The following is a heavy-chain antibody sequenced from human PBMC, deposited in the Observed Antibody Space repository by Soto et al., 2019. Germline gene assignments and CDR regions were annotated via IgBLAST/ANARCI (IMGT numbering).Heavy chain of an antibody. D-gene: IGHD2-15*01. J-gene: IGHJ3*02. CDR2: TN. CDR1: GFTFSSCA. Sequence: GGSLRLSCPASGFTFSSCALSWVRQAPGKGLEWVSGTNVKGRFIISRDKSRKTPYVQMNSLRGEDTAVYYCARDRYCSGGSRSNDAFDIWGQGTMVTVSS. V-gene: IGHV3-23*01. CDR3: ARDRYCSGGSRSNDAFDI.